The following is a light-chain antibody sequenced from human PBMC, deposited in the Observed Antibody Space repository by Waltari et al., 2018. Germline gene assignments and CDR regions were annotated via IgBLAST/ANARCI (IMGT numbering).Light chain of an antibody. CDR2: DDG. CDR3: QVWDSGTNHYV. Sequence: SYELTQPPSVSVAPGQTARITCVGDKIGSKKGHWYQHKPGQAPVLVVYDDGDRPSGIPERFSGSNSGNTAALTISRVDAGDEAEYYCQVWDSGTNHYVFGTVTKVTVL. CDR1: KIGSKK. J-gene: IGLJ1*01. V-gene: IGLV3-21*02.